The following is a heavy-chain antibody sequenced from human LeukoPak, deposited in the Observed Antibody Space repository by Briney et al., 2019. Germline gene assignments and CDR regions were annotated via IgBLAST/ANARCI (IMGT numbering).Heavy chain of an antibody. CDR2: IDPSDSYT. J-gene: IGHJ4*02. D-gene: IGHD3-22*01. Sequence: GESLKISCKGSGYSFPIYWIAWVRQMPGKGLEWMGKIDPSDSYTNYSPSFQGHVTISADKSISTAYLQWSSLRASDTAMYYCARLGYYDGSAYPNFDYWGQGTLVTVSS. CDR3: ARLGYYDGSAYPNFDY. CDR1: GYSFPIYW. V-gene: IGHV5-10-1*01.